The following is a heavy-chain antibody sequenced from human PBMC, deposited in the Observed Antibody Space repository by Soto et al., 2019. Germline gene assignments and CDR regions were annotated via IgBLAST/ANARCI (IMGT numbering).Heavy chain of an antibody. CDR3: AHTESVFAGARCASGGDCTAATTSPDP. Sequence: QVQLQESGPRLAKPSETLALVCSVSGVSIKSDNWWSWVRQSPGGGLEWIGEIDHSGSTPYLPSLMCLVTMSVEKSLNLFPLWLTSVTAAVTAIYYCAHTESVFAGARCASGGDCTAATTSPDP. D-gene: IGHD2-21*02. J-gene: IGHJ5*02. V-gene: IGHV4-4*02. CDR2: IDHSGST. CDR1: GVSIKSDNW.